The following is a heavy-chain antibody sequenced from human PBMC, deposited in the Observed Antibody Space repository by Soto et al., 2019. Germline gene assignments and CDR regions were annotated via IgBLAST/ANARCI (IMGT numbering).Heavy chain of an antibody. D-gene: IGHD3-16*01. CDR1: GGSVSSGNYY. Sequence: QVQLQESGPGLVKPSQTLSLTCTVSGGSVSSGNYYWSWIRQHPGKGLEWIGYIYYTGSTYYNPSLKSRVTISLDTSKNQFSLILSSVTAADTAVYYGARDTRKDAYNRRFDPWGQGTLVTVSS. CDR2: IYYTGST. CDR3: ARDTRKDAYNRRFDP. V-gene: IGHV4-31*03. J-gene: IGHJ5*02.